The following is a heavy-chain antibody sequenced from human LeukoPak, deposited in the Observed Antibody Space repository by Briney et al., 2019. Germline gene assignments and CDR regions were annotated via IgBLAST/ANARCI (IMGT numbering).Heavy chain of an antibody. Sequence: GASVKVSCKASGGTFSSYAISWVRQAPGQGLEWMGGIIPIFGTANYAQKFQGRVTITADKSTSTAYMELSSLRSEDTAVYYCARGYCSGGSCYPFDYWGQGTLVTVPS. CDR3: ARGYCSGGSCYPFDY. J-gene: IGHJ4*02. V-gene: IGHV1-69*06. CDR2: IIPIFGTA. D-gene: IGHD2-15*01. CDR1: GGTFSSYA.